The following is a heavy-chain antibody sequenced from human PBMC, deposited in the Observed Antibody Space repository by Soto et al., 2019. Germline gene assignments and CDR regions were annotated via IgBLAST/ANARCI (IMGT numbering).Heavy chain of an antibody. Sequence: EVQLVESGGGLVQPGGSLRLSCAASGFTVSSNYMSWVRQAPGKGLEWVSVIYSGGSTYYADSVKGRFTISRDNSKNTLYLQMNSLRAEDTAVYYCARETVEMATIKEGTFDYWGQGTLVTVSS. CDR2: IYSGGST. D-gene: IGHD5-12*01. CDR1: GFTVSSNY. V-gene: IGHV3-66*01. CDR3: ARETVEMATIKEGTFDY. J-gene: IGHJ4*02.